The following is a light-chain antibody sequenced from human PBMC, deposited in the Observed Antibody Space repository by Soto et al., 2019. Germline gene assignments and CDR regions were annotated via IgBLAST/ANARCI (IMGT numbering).Light chain of an antibody. V-gene: IGLV2-14*01. J-gene: IGLJ1*01. CDR3: SSYTSTSTV. CDR1: SSDGDDYKD. CDR2: EVT. Sequence: QSALTQPASVSGSPGQSITISCTGISSDGDDYKDVSWYQQHPGKAPKLMIYEVTYRPSGVSNRFSGSKSGNTASLTISRLQAEDGADYYCSSYTSTSTVFGTGTKLNVL.